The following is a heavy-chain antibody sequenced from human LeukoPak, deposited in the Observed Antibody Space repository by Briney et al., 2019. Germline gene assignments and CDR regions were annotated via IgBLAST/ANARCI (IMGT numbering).Heavy chain of an antibody. Sequence: GGSLRLSCVASGFSFTTHAMGWVRQAPGKGLEWVSHISGSGGSTKYSGSVKGRFTISRDNSKNTLYLQINSLRADDTAVYYCAKDQDPHSYGSGSYAPFDYWGQGTLVTASS. V-gene: IGHV3-23*01. CDR1: GFSFTTHA. D-gene: IGHD3-10*01. J-gene: IGHJ4*02. CDR3: AKDQDPHSYGSGSYAPFDY. CDR2: ISGSGGST.